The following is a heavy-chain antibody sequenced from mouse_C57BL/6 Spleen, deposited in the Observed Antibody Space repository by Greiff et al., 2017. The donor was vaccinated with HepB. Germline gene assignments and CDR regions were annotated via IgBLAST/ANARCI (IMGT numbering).Heavy chain of an antibody. J-gene: IGHJ2*01. V-gene: IGHV1-82*01. CDR3: ARSRAHYYGSSGEYYFDY. CDR1: GYAFSSSW. Sequence: VKLQQSGPELVKPGASVKISCKASGYAFSSSWMNWVKQRPGKGLEWIGRIYPGDGDTNYNGKFKGKATLTADKSSSTAYMQLSSLTSEDSAVYFCARSRAHYYGSSGEYYFDYWGQGTTLTVSS. CDR2: IYPGDGDT. D-gene: IGHD1-1*01.